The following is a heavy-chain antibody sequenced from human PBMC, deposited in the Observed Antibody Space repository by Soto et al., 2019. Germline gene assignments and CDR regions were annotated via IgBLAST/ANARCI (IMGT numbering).Heavy chain of an antibody. CDR2: IIPVFQTA. J-gene: IGHJ4*02. Sequence: GASVKVSFKASGGLFSSYPISWVRQVPGQGLEWMGGIIPVFQTAYYTQRFQGRVTITADESTNTAYMELSSLRSEDTAIYYCARGGSGYTWFNEFWGQGTLVTVS. CDR1: GGLFSSYP. D-gene: IGHD3-22*01. V-gene: IGHV1-69*13. CDR3: ARGGSGYTWFNEF.